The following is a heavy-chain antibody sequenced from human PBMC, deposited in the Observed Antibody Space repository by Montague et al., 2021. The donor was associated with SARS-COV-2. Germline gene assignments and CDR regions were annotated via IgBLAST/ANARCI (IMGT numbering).Heavy chain of an antibody. J-gene: IGHJ3*02. CDR1: GGSISSGGYY. D-gene: IGHD3-22*01. CDR3: ARVQGITMIVVVIGAFDI. CDR2: IYYSGST. Sequence: TLSLTCTVSGGSISSGGYYWSWIRQHPGKGLEWIGYIYYSGSTYYNPSLKSRVTISVDTSKNQFSLKLSSVIAADTAVYYCARVQGITMIVVVIGAFDIWGQGTMVTVSS. V-gene: IGHV4-31*03.